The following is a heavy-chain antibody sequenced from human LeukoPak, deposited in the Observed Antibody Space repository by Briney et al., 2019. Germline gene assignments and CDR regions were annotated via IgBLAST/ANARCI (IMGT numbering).Heavy chain of an antibody. CDR2: SYSGGST. D-gene: IGHD3-10*01. J-gene: IGHJ3*02. CDR3: ARGVIRGIDAFDI. Sequence: GGSLRLSCAASGFTVSSNYISWVRQAPGKGLECVSVSYSGGSTDYADSVKGRFTISRDNSKNTLYLQMNSLRTEDAAVYYCARGVIRGIDAFDIWGQGTMVTVSS. V-gene: IGHV3-66*02. CDR1: GFTVSSNY.